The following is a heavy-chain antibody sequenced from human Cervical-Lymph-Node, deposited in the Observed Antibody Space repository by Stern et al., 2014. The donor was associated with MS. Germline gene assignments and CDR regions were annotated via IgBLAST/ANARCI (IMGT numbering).Heavy chain of an antibody. CDR3: ARTMVRGWGMDV. J-gene: IGHJ6*02. V-gene: IGHV3-48*01. Sequence: EVQLVESGGGLVQLGGSLRLSCAASGFTFSSYSMNWVRQAPGKGLECISYISSSTSPLHYADSVKGRFIISRDNAQNSLYLQMNSLRAEDTAVYYCARTMVRGWGMDVWGQGTTVTVSS. CDR2: ISSSTSPL. CDR1: GFTFSSYS. D-gene: IGHD3-10*01.